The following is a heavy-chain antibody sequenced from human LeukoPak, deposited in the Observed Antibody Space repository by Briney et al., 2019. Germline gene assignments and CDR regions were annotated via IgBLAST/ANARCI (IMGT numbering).Heavy chain of an antibody. CDR3: ARTRWELLYYMDV. Sequence: SVKVSCKASGGTFSSYAISWVRQAPGQGLEWMGGIIPIFSTANYAQKFQGRVTITADESTSTAYMELSSLRSEDTAVYYCARTRWELLYYMDVWGKGTTVTVSS. V-gene: IGHV1-69*13. CDR2: IIPIFSTA. J-gene: IGHJ6*03. D-gene: IGHD1-26*01. CDR1: GGTFSSYA.